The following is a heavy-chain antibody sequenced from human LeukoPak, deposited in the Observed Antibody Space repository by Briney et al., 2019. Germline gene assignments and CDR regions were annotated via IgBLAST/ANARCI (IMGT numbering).Heavy chain of an antibody. CDR1: GFTFTTYA. CDR3: AKGVSGDYGGCLEY. D-gene: IGHD4-17*01. J-gene: IGHJ4*02. CDR2: ISADGGST. V-gene: IGHV3-23*01. Sequence: AGGSLRLSCAASGFTFTTYAMTWVRQAPGKGLERVSAISADGGSTYYADSVMGRFTISRDNSKNTLYLQMNSLRAEDTAVYYCAKGVSGDYGGCLEYWGQGTLVTVSS.